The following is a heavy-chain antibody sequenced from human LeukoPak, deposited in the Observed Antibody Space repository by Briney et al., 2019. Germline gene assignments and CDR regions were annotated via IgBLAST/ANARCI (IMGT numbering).Heavy chain of an antibody. CDR3: ARDSVGSGWYEGGLDY. D-gene: IGHD6-19*01. Sequence: AASVKVSCKASGGTFSSYAISWVRQAPGQGLEWMGWINTNTGNPTYAQGFTGRFVFSLDTSVSTAYLQISSLKAEDTAVYYCARDSVGSGWYEGGLDYWGQGTLVTVSS. CDR1: GGTFSSYA. J-gene: IGHJ4*02. CDR2: INTNTGNP. V-gene: IGHV7-4-1*02.